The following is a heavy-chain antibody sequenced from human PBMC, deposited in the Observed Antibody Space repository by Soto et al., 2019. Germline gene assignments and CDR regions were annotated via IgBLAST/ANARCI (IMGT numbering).Heavy chain of an antibody. J-gene: IGHJ3*02. Sequence: GGSLRLSCAASGFTFSSYWMSWVRQAPGKGLEWVANIKQDGSEKYYVDSVKGRFTIYRDNAKNSLYLQMNTLRAEDTAVYYYAREPYYYDSSGYWVEGAFDIWGQGTMVTVSS. D-gene: IGHD3-22*01. CDR2: IKQDGSEK. V-gene: IGHV3-7*03. CDR1: GFTFSSYW. CDR3: AREPYYYDSSGYWVEGAFDI.